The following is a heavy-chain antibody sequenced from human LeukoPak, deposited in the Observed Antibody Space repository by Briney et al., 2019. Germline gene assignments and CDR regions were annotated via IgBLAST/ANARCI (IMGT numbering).Heavy chain of an antibody. CDR1: GGTFSSYA. J-gene: IGHJ4*02. D-gene: IGHD2-2*01. Sequence: ASVKVSCKASGGTFSSYAISWLRQAPGQGLEGMGGFIPIFSPANYAQKFQGRVTIKPEEPTSTAYMDLSSLRSEDTAVYYCARGFCSGTSCYYPYYFDPWGQGTLVTVSS. V-gene: IGHV1-69*01. CDR2: FIPIFSPA. CDR3: ARGFCSGTSCYYPYYFDP.